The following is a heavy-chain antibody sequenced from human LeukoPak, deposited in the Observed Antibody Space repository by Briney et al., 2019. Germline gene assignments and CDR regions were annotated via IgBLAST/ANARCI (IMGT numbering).Heavy chain of an antibody. CDR2: INSEGTT. J-gene: IGHJ4*02. V-gene: IGHV3-74*01. CDR1: GFTFSSYG. CDR3: ARAVESNGRNALDY. D-gene: IGHD4-23*01. Sequence: GGSLRLSCAASGFTFSSYGMSWVRQAPGKGLVWVSRINSEGTTSYTDPVKGRFTISRDDAKNTLFLQMDSLRAEDTAVYYCARAVESNGRNALDYWGQGTLVTVSS.